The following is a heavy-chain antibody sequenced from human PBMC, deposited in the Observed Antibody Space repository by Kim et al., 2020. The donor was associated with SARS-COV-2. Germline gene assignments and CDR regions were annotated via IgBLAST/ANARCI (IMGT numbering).Heavy chain of an antibody. CDR2: INHDGTDT. V-gene: IGHV3-7*05. Sequence: GGSLRLSCAASGFTPSIHWMNWVRQTPGKGLEWVANINHDGTDTRYVESVKGRFTISRDSATTAMYLQMNSLRAEDTAVYYCARGIGWLMQHWGQGTLGTVPS. CDR1: GFTPSIHW. CDR3: ARGIGWLMQH. J-gene: IGHJ1*01. D-gene: IGHD6-19*01.